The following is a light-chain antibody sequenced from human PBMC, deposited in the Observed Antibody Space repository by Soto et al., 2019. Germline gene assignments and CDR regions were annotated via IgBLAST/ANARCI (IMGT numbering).Light chain of an antibody. Sequence: QSVLTQPPSVSGAPGQRVTISCTGSSSNIGAGYDVHWYQQLPGTAPKLLIYGNSNRPSGVPERLSGSKSGTSASLAITGLQAEDEADYDCQSYDSSLSGWVFGGGTKLTVL. CDR2: GNS. J-gene: IGLJ3*02. CDR1: SSNIGAGYD. V-gene: IGLV1-40*01. CDR3: QSYDSSLSGWV.